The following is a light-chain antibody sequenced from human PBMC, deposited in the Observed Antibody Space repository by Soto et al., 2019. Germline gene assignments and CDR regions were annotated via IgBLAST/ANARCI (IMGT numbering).Light chain of an antibody. V-gene: IGKV3-20*01. CDR2: GTS. Sequence: EIVLTQSPGTLSLCPGERATLSCRASQSVSSSYFAWYQQKPGQAPRLLIYGTSSRATGIPDRFSGSGSGTDFTLTISRLEPEDFAVYYCQQFETFGPGTKVDIK. J-gene: IGKJ1*01. CDR1: QSVSSSY. CDR3: QQFET.